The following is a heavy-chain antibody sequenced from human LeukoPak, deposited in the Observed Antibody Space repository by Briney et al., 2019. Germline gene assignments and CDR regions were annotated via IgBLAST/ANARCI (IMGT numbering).Heavy chain of an antibody. Sequence: PSETLSLTCTVSGGSISSGGYYWSWIRQHPGKGLEWIGYIYYRGSTYYNPSLKSRVTISVDTSKNQFSLKLSSVTAADTAVYYCARADRYYDILTAVIVFDYWGQGTLVTVSS. CDR3: ARADRYYDILTAVIVFDY. J-gene: IGHJ4*02. D-gene: IGHD3-9*01. CDR2: IYYRGST. CDR1: GGSISSGGYY. V-gene: IGHV4-31*03.